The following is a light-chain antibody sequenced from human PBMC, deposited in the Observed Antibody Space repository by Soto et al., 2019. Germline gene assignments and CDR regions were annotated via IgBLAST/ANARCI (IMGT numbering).Light chain of an antibody. CDR1: QSVSSN. CDR2: GAS. CDR3: QQYYDLPIT. V-gene: IGKV3-15*01. Sequence: EIVLTQSPATLSASPGERATLSCRASQSVSSNLAWYQQKPGQAPRLLIYGASTRATGIPARFSGSGSGTEFTLTISSLQSEDFAFYYCQQYYDLPITFGQGTRLDIK. J-gene: IGKJ5*01.